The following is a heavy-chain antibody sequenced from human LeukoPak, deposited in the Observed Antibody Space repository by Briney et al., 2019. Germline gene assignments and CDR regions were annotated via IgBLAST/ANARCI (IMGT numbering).Heavy chain of an antibody. Sequence: GGSLRLSCAASGFTFSSYAMSWVRQAPEKGLDWVSVISGSAHKIRYADSVKGRFTIPRDNSENIVYLQMNNLRAEDTAVYYCAGRVTGYSSGYVYWGQGTLVTVSS. CDR2: ISGSAHKI. D-gene: IGHD5-18*01. V-gene: IGHV3-23*01. CDR3: AGRVTGYSSGYVY. CDR1: GFTFSSYA. J-gene: IGHJ4*02.